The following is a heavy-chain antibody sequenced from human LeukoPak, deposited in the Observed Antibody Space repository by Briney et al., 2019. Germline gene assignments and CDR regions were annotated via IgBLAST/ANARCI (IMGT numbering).Heavy chain of an antibody. V-gene: IGHV3-7*01. CDR3: ARGGPGGNFDY. Sequence: GGSLRLSCAASGFTFNDYWMSWVRQAPGKGLEWVANIKQDGSEKYYVDSVRGRLTTSRDNAENSLFLQMNRLRVEDTAVYYCARGGPGGNFDYWGQGTLVTVSS. CDR2: IKQDGSEK. J-gene: IGHJ4*02. CDR1: GFTFNDYW. D-gene: IGHD4-23*01.